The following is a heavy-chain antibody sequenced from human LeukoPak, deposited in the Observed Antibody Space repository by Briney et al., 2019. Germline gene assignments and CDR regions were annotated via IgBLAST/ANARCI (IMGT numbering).Heavy chain of an antibody. CDR2: INPNSGGT. J-gene: IGHJ4*02. CDR3: ARAMIVVVDWGLFDY. V-gene: IGHV1-2*02. CDR1: GYTFTGYY. D-gene: IGHD3-22*01. Sequence: GASVKVSCKASGYTFTGYYMHWVRQAPGQGLEWMGWINPNSGGTNYAQKFQGRVTMTRDTSISTAYMELSRLRSDDTAVYYCARAMIVVVDWGLFDYWGQGTLVTVSS.